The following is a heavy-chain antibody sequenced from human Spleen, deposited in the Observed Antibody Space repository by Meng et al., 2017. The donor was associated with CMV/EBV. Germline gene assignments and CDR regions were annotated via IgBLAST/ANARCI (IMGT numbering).Heavy chain of an antibody. CDR3: VRMERGYSYGTFDY. J-gene: IGHJ4*02. Sequence: SGFTFSKYPMNWVRQAPGKGLEWMAVVSYDGTDEYYADSVKGRFAISRDNSKSTLSLQMNILRAEDTAVYYCVRMERGYSYGTFDYWGLGTLVTVSS. CDR2: VSYDGTDE. D-gene: IGHD5-18*01. CDR1: GFTFSKYP. V-gene: IGHV3-30*09.